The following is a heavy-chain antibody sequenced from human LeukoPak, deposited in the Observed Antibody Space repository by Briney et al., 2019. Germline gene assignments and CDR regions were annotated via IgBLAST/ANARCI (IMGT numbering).Heavy chain of an antibody. CDR3: ARKGPEHLPTYFDH. D-gene: IGHD2-21*01. V-gene: IGHV4-4*08. CDR1: GDSISGSH. J-gene: IGHJ4*02. Sequence: SETLSLTCAVSGDSISGSHWSWIRQPPGKGLEWIGYIWPSGSTNYNPSLSGRVAISLDKSRNHFTLMVTAVTAADTAFYYCARKGPEHLPTYFDHWGRGILVTVSS. CDR2: IWPSGST.